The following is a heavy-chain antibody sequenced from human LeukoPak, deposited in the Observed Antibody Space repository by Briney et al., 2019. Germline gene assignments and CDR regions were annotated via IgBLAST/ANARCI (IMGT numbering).Heavy chain of an antibody. J-gene: IGHJ4*02. CDR2: NSGSGGST. CDR3: AILPGYSSSWYEVDY. D-gene: IGHD6-13*01. CDR1: GFTFSSCA. Sequence: GGSLRLSCAASGFTFSSCAMSWVRQAPGKGLEWVSGNSGSGGSTYYADSVKGRFTISRDNSKNTLYLQMNSPRAEDTAVYYCAILPGYSSSWYEVDYWGQGTLVTVSS. V-gene: IGHV3-23*01.